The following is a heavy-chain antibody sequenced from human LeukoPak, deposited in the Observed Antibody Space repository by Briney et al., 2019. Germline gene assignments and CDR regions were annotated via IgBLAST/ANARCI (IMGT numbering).Heavy chain of an antibody. J-gene: IGHJ4*02. CDR1: GDSVSTNSAA. CDR3: ARGFLSVSGFDS. Sequence: SQTLSLTCAISGDSVSTNSAAWNWIRQSPSRGLEWLGRTYYKSKWSNDYAVSVKSRITINPDTSKNQFSLQLNSVTPEDTTVYYCARGFLSVSGFDSWGQGTLVTVSS. V-gene: IGHV6-1*01. CDR2: TYYKSKWSN.